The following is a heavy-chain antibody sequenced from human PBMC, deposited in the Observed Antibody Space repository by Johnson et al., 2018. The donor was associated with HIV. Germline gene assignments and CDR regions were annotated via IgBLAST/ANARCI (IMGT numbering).Heavy chain of an antibody. Sequence: HVQLVESGGGVVQPGRSLRLSCAASGFTFSSYAMHWVRQAPGKGLDWVAVISYDGGNIYYTDSVKGRFTISRDNSKNTLYLQMNSLRAEDTAVYYCARDGEWELSHSAFDIWGQGTMVTVSS. J-gene: IGHJ3*02. V-gene: IGHV3-30*04. D-gene: IGHD1-26*01. CDR1: GFTFSSYA. CDR2: ISYDGGNI. CDR3: ARDGEWELSHSAFDI.